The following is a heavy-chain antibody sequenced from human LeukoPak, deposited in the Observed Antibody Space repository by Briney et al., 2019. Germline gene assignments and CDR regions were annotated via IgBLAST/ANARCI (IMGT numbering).Heavy chain of an antibody. J-gene: IGHJ4*02. CDR3: ARVVVPAAIFDY. CDR2: ISGSGGST. Sequence: GGSLRLSCAASGFTFSSYAMSWVRQAPGKGLEWVSVISGSGGSTYYADSVKGRFTISRDNSKNTLYLQMNSLRAEDTAVYYCARVVVPAAIFDYWGQGTLVTVSS. CDR1: GFTFSSYA. D-gene: IGHD2-2*01. V-gene: IGHV3-23*01.